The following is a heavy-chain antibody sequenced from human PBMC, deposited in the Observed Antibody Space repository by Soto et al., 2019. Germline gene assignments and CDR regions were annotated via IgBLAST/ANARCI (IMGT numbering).Heavy chain of an antibody. CDR2: IYSGGNT. V-gene: IGHV3-53*01. J-gene: IGHJ4*02. D-gene: IGHD1-26*01. CDR3: ARASGSRAFDN. CDR1: GFAVRTNY. Sequence: EVQLVESGGSLVQPGGSLRLSCAASGFAVRTNYVNWVRQAPGKGLEWVSVIYSGGNTYYADSVKGRFTISRDGSKNTVDLQMNSLRAEDTAVYFCARASGSRAFDNWGQGTLVTVSS.